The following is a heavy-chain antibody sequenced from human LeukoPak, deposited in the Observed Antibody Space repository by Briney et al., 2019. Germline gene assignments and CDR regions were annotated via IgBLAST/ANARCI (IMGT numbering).Heavy chain of an antibody. CDR1: GGSISSSTYY. Sequence: KPSETLSLTCTVSGGSISSSTYYWGWIRQPPGKGLEWIASISYSGSISYSGSTYYNPSLKSRVTISVDTSKNQFSLKLSSVTAADTAVYYCARLGYGYSSSWFDYWGQGTLVTVSS. J-gene: IGHJ4*02. CDR3: ARLGYGYSSSWFDY. CDR2: ISYSGSISYSGST. V-gene: IGHV4-39*07. D-gene: IGHD6-13*01.